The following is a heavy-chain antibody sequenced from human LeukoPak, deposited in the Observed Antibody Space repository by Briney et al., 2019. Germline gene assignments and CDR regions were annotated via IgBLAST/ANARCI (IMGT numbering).Heavy chain of an antibody. CDR2: IIPILGIA. CDR1: GYAFTNYG. V-gene: IGHV1-69*04. D-gene: IGHD6-6*01. CDR3: ATQDSSSSGRDY. Sequence: SVKVSCKASGYAFTNYGISWVRQAPGQGLEWMGRIIPILGIANYAQKFQGRVTITADKSTSTAYMELSSLRSEDTAVYYCATQDSSSSGRDYWGQGTLVTVSS. J-gene: IGHJ4*02.